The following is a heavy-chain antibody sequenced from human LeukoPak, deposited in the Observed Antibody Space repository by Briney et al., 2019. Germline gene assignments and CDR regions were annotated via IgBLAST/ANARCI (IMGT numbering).Heavy chain of an antibody. CDR3: AKANHCSGGSCYSFDD. Sequence: GGSLRLSCAASGFTVSSNYMSWVRQAPGKGLEWVSVIYSGGSTYYADSVKGRFTISRDNSKNTLYLQMNSLRAEDTAVYYCAKANHCSGGSCYSFDDWGQGTLVTVSS. D-gene: IGHD2-15*01. V-gene: IGHV3-53*01. CDR2: IYSGGST. J-gene: IGHJ4*02. CDR1: GFTVSSNY.